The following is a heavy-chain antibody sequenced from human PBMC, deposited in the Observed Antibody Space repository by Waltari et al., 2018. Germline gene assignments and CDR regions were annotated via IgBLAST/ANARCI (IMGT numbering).Heavy chain of an antibody. D-gene: IGHD3-16*01. CDR2: INPNTGDT. Sequence: QVQLVQSGAEVKKPGASVRVSCKASGYTFPGYYIHWVRQAPGQGLEWVGRINPNTGDTKFAQNFRVRVTMTRDTSISTAYMELSGLRSDDTAMYFCARREHFGDSLDYWGQGTLVAVSS. CDR3: ARREHFGDSLDY. J-gene: IGHJ4*02. CDR1: GYTFPGYY. V-gene: IGHV1-2*06.